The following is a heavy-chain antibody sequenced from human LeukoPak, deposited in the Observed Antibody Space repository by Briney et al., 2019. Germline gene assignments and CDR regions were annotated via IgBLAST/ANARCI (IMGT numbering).Heavy chain of an antibody. CDR1: GYAFTDYY. J-gene: IGHJ4*02. D-gene: IGHD1-26*01. V-gene: IGHV1-2*02. CDR2: INPKSGDK. CDR3: ARSSPVDGSRGPYHY. Sequence: GASVKVSCRASGYAFTDYYVHWVRQAPGQGLEWMGWINPKSGDKKFARRFQGRVPMTRDTSISTAYMELNSLTSDDTAVYYCARSSPVDGSRGPYHYWGQGTLVTVSS.